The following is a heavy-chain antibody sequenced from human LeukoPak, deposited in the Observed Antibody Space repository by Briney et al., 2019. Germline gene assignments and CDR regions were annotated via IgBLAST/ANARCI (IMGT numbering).Heavy chain of an antibody. CDR3: ARSSGTGTFSY. Sequence: SETLSLTCTVSGDSISRSTYYWAWIRQPPGKGLEWIGSVYYGRSPYFNPSLESRATISVDTSKNHFSLKMSSVTAADTAVYYCARSSGTGTFSYWGQGALVTVSS. V-gene: IGHV4-39*02. CDR2: VYYGRSP. D-gene: IGHD6-25*01. CDR1: GDSISRSTYY. J-gene: IGHJ4*02.